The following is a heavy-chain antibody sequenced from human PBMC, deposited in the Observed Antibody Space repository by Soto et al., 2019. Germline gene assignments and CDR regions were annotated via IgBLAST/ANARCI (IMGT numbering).Heavy chain of an antibody. V-gene: IGHV4-34*01. CDR3: ARGLGLSKRGGYYYGMDV. D-gene: IGHD3-16*01. J-gene: IGHJ6*02. CDR2: INHSGST. Sequence: QVQLQQWGAGLLKPSETLSLTCAVYGGSFSGYYWSWIRQPPGKGLEWIGEINHSGSTNYNPSLKILVTISVDTSNNQLSLNRGSVTAADTAVYYCARGLGLSKRGGYYYGMDVWGQGTTVTVSS. CDR1: GGSFSGYY.